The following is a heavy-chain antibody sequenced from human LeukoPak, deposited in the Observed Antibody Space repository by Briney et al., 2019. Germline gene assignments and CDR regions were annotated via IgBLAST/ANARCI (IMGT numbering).Heavy chain of an antibody. Sequence: ASVKVSCKASGYTFISYGISWVRQAPGQGLEWMGWISAYNGNTNYAQKLQGRVTMTTDTSTSTAYMELRSLRSDDTAVYYCARRSMARGDIVDYYYGMDVWGQGTTVTVSS. V-gene: IGHV1-18*01. J-gene: IGHJ6*02. CDR2: ISAYNGNT. CDR3: ARRSMARGDIVDYYYGMDV. CDR1: GYTFISYG. D-gene: IGHD3-10*01.